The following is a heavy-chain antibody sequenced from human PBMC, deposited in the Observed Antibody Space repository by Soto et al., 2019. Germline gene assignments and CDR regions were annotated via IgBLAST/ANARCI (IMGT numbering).Heavy chain of an antibody. CDR2: IKQDGSEK. CDR3: ARIASAGRGWDV. D-gene: IGHD6-13*01. J-gene: IGHJ6*02. Sequence: EVQLVESGGGLVQPGGSLRLSCAAYGFTFSSYWMSWVRQAPVKGLEWAGNIKQDGSEKNYVDFVEGRFTISRYNAENSLYLQMNSLRAEDTAVYYCARIASAGRGWDVWGQGTTVVVSS. CDR1: GFTFSSYW. V-gene: IGHV3-7*01.